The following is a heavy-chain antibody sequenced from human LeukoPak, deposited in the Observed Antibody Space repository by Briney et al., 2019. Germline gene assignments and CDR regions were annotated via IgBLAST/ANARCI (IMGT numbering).Heavy chain of an antibody. CDR3: ARHPLFDY. CDR1: GYSFSNYW. V-gene: IGHV5-51*01. J-gene: IGHJ4*02. Sequence: GESLKISCKGSGYSFSNYWIAWVRQMPGKGLEYMGIIYPGDSDTRYSPSFQGQVTISVDKSISTAYLQWGSLKASDTAIYYCARHPLFDYWGQGTLVTVSS. CDR2: IYPGDSDT.